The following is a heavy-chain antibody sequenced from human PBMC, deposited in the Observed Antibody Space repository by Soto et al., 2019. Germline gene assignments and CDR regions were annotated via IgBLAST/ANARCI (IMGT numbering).Heavy chain of an antibody. CDR3: ARGLLSTVAPGYMDV. V-gene: IGHV4-59*01. CDR2: IYYSGST. D-gene: IGHD4-17*01. J-gene: IGHJ6*03. CDR1: GGSISSYY. Sequence: QVQLQESGPGLVKPSETLSLTCTVSGGSISSYYWCWIRQPPGKGLEWIGYIYYSGSTNYNPSLKSRVTISVDTSKNQFSLKLSSVTAADTGVYYCARGLLSTVAPGYMDVWGKGTTVTVSS.